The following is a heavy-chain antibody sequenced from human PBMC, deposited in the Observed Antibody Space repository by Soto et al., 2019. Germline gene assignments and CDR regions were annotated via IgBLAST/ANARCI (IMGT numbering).Heavy chain of an antibody. J-gene: IGHJ4*02. CDR3: TTGTTVAKYYCVF. Sequence: EGQLVESGGGLVEPGETLRLSCAASGFTFKNAWMSWVRQAPGKGLEWVGRNKSWSDGVTTDYGAPEKGRFSISSEDAETTLSLQTNSLRTGATAVYYCTTGTTVAKYYCVFWGQGTRVTFSS. D-gene: IGHD1-1*01. CDR2: NKSWSDGVTT. V-gene: IGHV3-15*01. CDR1: GFTFKNAW.